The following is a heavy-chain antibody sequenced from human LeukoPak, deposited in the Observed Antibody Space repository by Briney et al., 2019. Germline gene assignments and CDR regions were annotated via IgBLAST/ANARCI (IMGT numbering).Heavy chain of an antibody. CDR3: AKVEGASKASVY. V-gene: IGHV3-30*18. CDR1: GFTFSSYA. D-gene: IGHD1-1*01. J-gene: IGHJ4*02. Sequence: GGSLRLSCVGYGFTFSSYAMHWVRQAPGKGLEWVAVISYDGSKKYYADSVKGRFTISRDNSKNTLYLQMYSLRAEDTAVYYCAKVEGASKASVYWGQGALVTVSS. CDR2: ISYDGSKK.